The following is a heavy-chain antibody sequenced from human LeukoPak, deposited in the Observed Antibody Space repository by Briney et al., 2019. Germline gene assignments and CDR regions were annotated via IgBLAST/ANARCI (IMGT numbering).Heavy chain of an antibody. CDR2: IDQGGSEQ. CDR1: GFTFGSYW. V-gene: IGHV3-7*01. J-gene: IGHJ4*02. CDR3: AREPTRGD. D-gene: IGHD3-10*01. Sequence: GGSLRLSCAASGFTFGSYWMTWVRQAPGKGLEWVADIDQGGSEQYYVDSVKGRFTISRDNAKNSLYLQINSLRAEDTAVYYCAREPTRGDWGQGTLVTVSS.